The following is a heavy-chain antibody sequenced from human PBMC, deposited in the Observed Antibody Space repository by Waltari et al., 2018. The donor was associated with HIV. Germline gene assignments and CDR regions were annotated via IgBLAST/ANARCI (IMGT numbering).Heavy chain of an antibody. D-gene: IGHD1-1*01. CDR2: ITGSGGST. CDR3: AKGYKYYFDY. Sequence: EVQLLESGGGLVQPGGSLRLSCAASGFPFSSYAVSGVRRAPGKGLEWVSAITGSGGSTYYADSVKGRFTISRDNSKNTLYLQMNSLRAEDTAVYYCAKGYKYYFDYWGQGTLVTVSS. V-gene: IGHV3-23*01. CDR1: GFPFSSYA. J-gene: IGHJ4*02.